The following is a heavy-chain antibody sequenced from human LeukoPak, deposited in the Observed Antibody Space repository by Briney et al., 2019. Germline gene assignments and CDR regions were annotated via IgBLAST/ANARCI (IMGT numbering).Heavy chain of an antibody. CDR1: GGSFSGYY. D-gene: IGHD2-15*01. Sequence: SETLSLTCAVYGGSFSGYYWSWIRQPPGKGLEWIGEINHSGSTNYNPSLKSRVTISVDTSKKQFSLKLSSVTAADTAVYYCARIYCSGGRCPFYYHGMDVWGQGTTVTVSS. CDR3: ARIYCSGGRCPFYYHGMDV. CDR2: INHSGST. J-gene: IGHJ6*02. V-gene: IGHV4-34*01.